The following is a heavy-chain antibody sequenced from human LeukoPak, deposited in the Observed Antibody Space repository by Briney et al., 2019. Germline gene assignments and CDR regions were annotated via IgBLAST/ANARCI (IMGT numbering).Heavy chain of an antibody. Sequence: GASVKVSCKASGYTFTCYYMHWVRQAPGQGLEWMGWINPNSGGTNYAQKFQGRVTMTRDTSISTAYMELSSLRSDDTAVYYRASHDSSGYIFDYWGQGTLVTVSS. CDR1: GYTFTCYY. CDR2: INPNSGGT. J-gene: IGHJ4*02. V-gene: IGHV1-2*02. CDR3: ASHDSSGYIFDY. D-gene: IGHD3-22*01.